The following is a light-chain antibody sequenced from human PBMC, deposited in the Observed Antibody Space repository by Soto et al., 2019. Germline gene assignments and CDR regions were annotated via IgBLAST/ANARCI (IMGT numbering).Light chain of an antibody. CDR2: EGS. CDR1: SSDVGSYNL. Sequence: QSARTQPASESRSPGQSITISCTGTSSDVGSYNLVSWYQQHPGKAPKLMIYEGSKRPSGVSNRFSGSKSGNTASLTISGLQAEDEAHYYCCSYAGSSTSVVFGGGTKLTLL. J-gene: IGLJ2*01. V-gene: IGLV2-23*01. CDR3: CSYAGSSTSVV.